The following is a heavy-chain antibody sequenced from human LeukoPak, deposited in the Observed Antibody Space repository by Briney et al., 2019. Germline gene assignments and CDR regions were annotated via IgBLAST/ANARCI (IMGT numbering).Heavy chain of an antibody. J-gene: IGHJ4*02. Sequence: GGSLRLSCAASGFTLSDHYMDWVRQAPGKGLEWVGHIRNKANSYTIEYAASVKGRFTISRDDSKNSQYLQMNSLKTEDTAVYYCTTSRPYSALDYWGQGTLVTVSS. CDR1: GFTLSDHY. CDR2: IRNKANSYTI. V-gene: IGHV3-72*01. D-gene: IGHD2-15*01. CDR3: TTSRPYSALDY.